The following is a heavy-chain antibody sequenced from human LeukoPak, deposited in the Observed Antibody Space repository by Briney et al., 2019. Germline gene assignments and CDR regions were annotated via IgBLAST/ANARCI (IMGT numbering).Heavy chain of an antibody. D-gene: IGHD3-10*01. CDR2: MNPNSGNT. V-gene: IGHV1-8*03. Sequence: ASVKVSCKASGGTFSSYAINWVRQATGQGLEWMGWMNPNSGNTGYAQKFQGRVTITRNTSISTAYMELSSLRSEDTAVYYCARGEGILYDYWGQGTLVTVSS. CDR1: GGTFSSYA. J-gene: IGHJ4*02. CDR3: ARGEGILYDY.